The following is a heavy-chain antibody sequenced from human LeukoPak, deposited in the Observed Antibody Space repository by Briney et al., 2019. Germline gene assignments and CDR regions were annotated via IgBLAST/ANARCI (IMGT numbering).Heavy chain of an antibody. D-gene: IGHD6-13*01. CDR2: ISYSGST. V-gene: IGHV4-59*08. Sequence: SETLSLTCTVSGGSISSYYWSWIRQPPGKGLEWIGYISYSGSTNYNPSLKRRVTISVDTSKNQFSLKLSSVTAADTAVYYCARLGPAAGTSFDYWGQGTLVTVSS. J-gene: IGHJ4*02. CDR3: ARLGPAAGTSFDY. CDR1: GGSISSYY.